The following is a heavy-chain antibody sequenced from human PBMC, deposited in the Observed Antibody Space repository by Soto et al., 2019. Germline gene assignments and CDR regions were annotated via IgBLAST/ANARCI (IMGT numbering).Heavy chain of an antibody. J-gene: IGHJ5*01. D-gene: IGHD1-1*01. Sequence: EVQLLESGGGLVQPGGSLRLSCVASGFTFSSYVMSWVRQAPGKGLEWVSIISSSGGNTYYADSVKGRFTISRDNPKNTLYLQMNTLKAEDTAVYYCAKGGSWVHLWLNSWGQGTLVAFSA. CDR1: GFTFSSYV. CDR2: ISSSGGNT. CDR3: AKGGSWVHLWLNS. V-gene: IGHV3-23*01.